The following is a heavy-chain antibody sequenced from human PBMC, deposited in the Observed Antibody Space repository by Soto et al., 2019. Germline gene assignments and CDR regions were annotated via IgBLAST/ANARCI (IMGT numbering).Heavy chain of an antibody. CDR3: ARVNLDYVDA. CDR1: GGPITNY. J-gene: IGHJ6*03. CDR2: IYDSGST. V-gene: IGHV4-31*03. Sequence: QVQLQESGPGLVKPSQTLSLTCTVSGGPITNYWSWIRQHPGKGLEWIGYIYDSGSTYYNPSLKSRVTMSLDTSKNQLSLKLTSVTAADTAVYYCARVNLDYVDAWGQGTTVTVSS.